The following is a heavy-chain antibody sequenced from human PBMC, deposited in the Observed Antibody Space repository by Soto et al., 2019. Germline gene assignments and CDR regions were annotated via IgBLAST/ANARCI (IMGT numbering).Heavy chain of an antibody. CDR1: CGSISSGGYY. J-gene: IGHJ4*02. D-gene: IGHD3-22*01. CDR3: ARDMRVGTSYYFDY. CDR2: IYYSGST. Sequence: ASETLSLTCTVSCGSISSGGYYWSWIRQHPGKGLEWIGYIYYSGSTYYNPSLKSRVTISVDTSKNQFSLKLSSVTAADTAVYYCARDMRVGTSYYFDYWGRGTLVTVSS. V-gene: IGHV4-31*03.